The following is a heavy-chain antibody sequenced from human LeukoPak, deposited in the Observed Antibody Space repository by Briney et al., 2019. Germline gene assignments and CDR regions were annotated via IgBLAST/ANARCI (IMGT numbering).Heavy chain of an antibody. V-gene: IGHV1-69*04. CDR2: IIPILGIA. J-gene: IGHJ6*02. CDR3: ARDRTTDAMDV. D-gene: IGHD4-17*01. Sequence: GASVKVSCKASGGTYSSYSISWVRQAPGQGLEWMGRIIPILGIANYAQKFQGRVTMTADKSTSTAYMELSSLRSEDTVVYYCARDRTTDAMDVWGQGTTVTVSS. CDR1: GGTYSSYS.